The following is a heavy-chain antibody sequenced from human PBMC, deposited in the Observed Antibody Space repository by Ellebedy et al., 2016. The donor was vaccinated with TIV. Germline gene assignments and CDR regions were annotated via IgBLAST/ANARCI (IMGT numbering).Heavy chain of an antibody. CDR3: ASHRGYTYGPYDY. D-gene: IGHD5-18*01. CDR1: GGSFSGHY. V-gene: IGHV4-34*01. J-gene: IGHJ4*02. Sequence: MPSETLSLTCAVYGGSFSGHYWSWIRQPPGEGLEWIGEINHSGSTNYNPSLKSRVTISVDTSNNQFSLMLSSVTAADTAVYYCASHRGYTYGPYDYWGQGTLVTVSS. CDR2: INHSGST.